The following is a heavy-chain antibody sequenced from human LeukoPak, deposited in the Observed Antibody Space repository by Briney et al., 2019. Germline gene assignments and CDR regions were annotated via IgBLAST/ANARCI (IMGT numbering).Heavy chain of an antibody. CDR2: ISSSGSTI. V-gene: IGHV3-48*03. D-gene: IGHD2-15*01. J-gene: IGHJ5*02. Sequence: PGGSLRLSCAASGFTFSSYEMNWVRQAPGKGLEWVSYISSSGSTIYYADSVKGRFTISRDNAKNSLYLQMNSLRAEDTAVYYCARLGYCSGGSCYDWFDPWGQGTLVTVSS. CDR3: ARLGYCSGGSCYDWFDP. CDR1: GFTFSSYE.